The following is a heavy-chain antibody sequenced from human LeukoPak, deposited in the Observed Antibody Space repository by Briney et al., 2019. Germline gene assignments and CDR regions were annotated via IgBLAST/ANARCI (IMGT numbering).Heavy chain of an antibody. D-gene: IGHD2-15*01. CDR3: ARLRGCSGGSCLLTFDY. Sequence: GGSLRLSCAASGFTFSSYAMHWVRQAPGKGLEWVAVVSYDGSNKYYADSVKGRFTISRDNSKNTLYLQMNSLRAEDTAVYYCARLRGCSGGSCLLTFDYWGQGTLVTVSS. V-gene: IGHV3-30-3*01. J-gene: IGHJ4*02. CDR1: GFTFSSYA. CDR2: VSYDGSNK.